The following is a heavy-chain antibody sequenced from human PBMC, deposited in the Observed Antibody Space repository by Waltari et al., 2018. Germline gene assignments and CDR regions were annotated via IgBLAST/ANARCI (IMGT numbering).Heavy chain of an antibody. D-gene: IGHD6-13*01. CDR3: AIGGVETSWYWRY. V-gene: IGHV3-7*01. J-gene: IGHJ4*02. CDR1: GFPSSSSW. CDR2: IKTDGSET. Sequence: EVQVVESGGGLVQPGGSLRLSWSAAGFPSSSSWMTWVRQAPGKGLEWVANIKTDGSETYYVDSVKGRFTISRDNTKNSLYLQMSSLRAEDTAVYYCAIGGVETSWYWRYWGQGTLVTVSS.